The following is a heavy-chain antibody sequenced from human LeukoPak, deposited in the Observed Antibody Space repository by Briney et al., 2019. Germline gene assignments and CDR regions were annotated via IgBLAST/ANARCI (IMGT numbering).Heavy chain of an antibody. CDR2: ISGDGGST. D-gene: IGHD3-22*01. J-gene: IGHJ3*02. CDR1: GFTFDDYA. V-gene: IGHV3-43*02. CDR3: AKVSGSSGYRAFDI. Sequence: GGSLRLSCAASGFTFDDYAMHWVRQAPGKGLEWVSLISGDGGSTYYADSVKGRFTISRDNSKNSLYLQMNSLRTEDTALYYCAKVSGSSGYRAFDIWGQGTMVTVSS.